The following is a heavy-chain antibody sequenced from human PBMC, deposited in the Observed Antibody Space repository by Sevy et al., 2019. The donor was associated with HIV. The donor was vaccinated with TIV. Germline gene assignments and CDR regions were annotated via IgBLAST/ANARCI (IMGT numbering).Heavy chain of an antibody. CDR3: AKRVAGALAALDI. CDR2: ISDGGGTT. D-gene: IGHD3-10*01. V-gene: IGHV3-23*01. CDR1: GFTFRNYV. J-gene: IGHJ3*02. Sequence: GGSLILSCAASGFTFRNYVMNWVRQPPGKGLEWVSVISDGGGTTYYADSVKGRFTISRDDSKSTLYLQMNSLRVEDTAVYFCAKRVAGALAALDIWGQRTMVTVSS.